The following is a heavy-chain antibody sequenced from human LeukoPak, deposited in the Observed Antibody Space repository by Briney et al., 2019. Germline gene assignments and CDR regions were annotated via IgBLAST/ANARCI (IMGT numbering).Heavy chain of an antibody. CDR2: ISSSGSTK. CDR3: ARDDPIDY. V-gene: IGHV3-48*03. J-gene: IGHJ4*02. CDR1: VFTFSSYE. Sequence: GGSLRLSCAASVFTFSSYEMNWVRQASGKGLEWVSYISSSGSTKYYADSVKGRFTISRDNAKNSLYLQMNSLRAEDTAVYYCARDDPIDYWGQGTLVTVSS.